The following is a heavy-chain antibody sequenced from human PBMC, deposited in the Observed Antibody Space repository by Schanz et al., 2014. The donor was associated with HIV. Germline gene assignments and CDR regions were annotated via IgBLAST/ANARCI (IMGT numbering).Heavy chain of an antibody. CDR1: GFTFSSYA. D-gene: IGHD5-18*01. J-gene: IGHJ6*02. V-gene: IGHV3-72*01. Sequence: EVQLLESGGGLVQPGGSLRLSCAASGFTFSSYAMSWVRQAPGKGLEWVARSRVKSDSYATEYAASVTGRFTISRDDSKNSVYLQMNSLNIEDTAVYYCRGYRFYYGVDFWGQGTTVTVS. CDR2: SRVKSDSYAT. CDR3: RGYRFYYGVDF.